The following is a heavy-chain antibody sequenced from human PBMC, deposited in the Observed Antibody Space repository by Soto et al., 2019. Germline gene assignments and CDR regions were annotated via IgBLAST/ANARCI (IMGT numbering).Heavy chain of an antibody. Sequence: PGGSLRLSCAASGFTFSSYAMSWVRQAPGKGLEWVSAISGSGGSTYYADSVKGRFTISRDNSKNTLYLQMNSLRAEDTAVYYCAKGKDNNQSKYPINFDYWGQGTLVTVSS. CDR2: ISGSGGST. D-gene: IGHD1-20*01. CDR3: AKGKDNNQSKYPINFDY. CDR1: GFTFSSYA. V-gene: IGHV3-23*01. J-gene: IGHJ4*02.